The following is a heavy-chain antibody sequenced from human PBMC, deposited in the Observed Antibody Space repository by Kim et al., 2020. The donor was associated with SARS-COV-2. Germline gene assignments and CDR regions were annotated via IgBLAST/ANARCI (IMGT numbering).Heavy chain of an antibody. CDR3: AKDVSRMTVFGVVNRGGMDV. V-gene: IGHV3-23*01. CDR1: GFTFSSYA. CDR2: ISGSGGST. J-gene: IGHJ6*02. Sequence: GGSLRLSCAASGFTFSSYAMSWVRQAPGKGLEWVSAISGSGGSTYYADSVKGRFTISRDNSKNTLYLQMNSLRAEDTAVYYCAKDVSRMTVFGVVNRGGMDVWAEGTTVTVSS. D-gene: IGHD3-3*01.